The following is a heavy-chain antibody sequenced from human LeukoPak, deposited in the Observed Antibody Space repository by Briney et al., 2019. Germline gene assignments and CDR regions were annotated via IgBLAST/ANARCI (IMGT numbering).Heavy chain of an antibody. CDR2: IIPIFGTA. Sequence: GASVKVSCKASGGTYSSYAISWVRQAPGQGLEWMGGIIPIFGTANYAQKFQGRVTITADESTSTAYMELSSLRSEDTAVYYCARGRPTPEQPMAYWFDPWGQGTLVTVSS. V-gene: IGHV1-69*13. CDR3: ARGRPTPEQPMAYWFDP. D-gene: IGHD3-10*01. CDR1: GGTYSSYA. J-gene: IGHJ5*02.